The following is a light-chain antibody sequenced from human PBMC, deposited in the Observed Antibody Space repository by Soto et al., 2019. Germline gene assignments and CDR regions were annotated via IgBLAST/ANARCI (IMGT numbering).Light chain of an antibody. CDR3: SSYAASNNFYFV. V-gene: IGLV2-8*01. J-gene: IGLJ3*02. CDR2: EVT. CDR1: SSDVGGYNY. Sequence: QSVLTQPPSASGSPGQSVTILCTGTSSDVGGYNYVSWYQQYPGRAPKLMIYEVTKRPSGVPDRFSGSKSGNTASLTVSGLQAEDEADYYCSSYAASNNFYFVFGGGTKLTVL.